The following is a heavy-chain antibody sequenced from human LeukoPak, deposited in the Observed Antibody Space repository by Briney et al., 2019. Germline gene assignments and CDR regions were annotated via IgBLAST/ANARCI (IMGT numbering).Heavy chain of an antibody. D-gene: IGHD6-13*01. Sequence: SETLSLTCAVYGGSLSGYYWSWIRQSPGKGLEWIGKINHSGSSNYNPSLKSRVTTSVDTSKNQFSLKLTSVTAADTAVYYCARDGGPSSWYEEGFDYWGQGTLVTVSS. CDR2: INHSGSS. CDR1: GGSLSGYY. CDR3: ARDGGPSSWYEEGFDY. V-gene: IGHV4-34*01. J-gene: IGHJ4*02.